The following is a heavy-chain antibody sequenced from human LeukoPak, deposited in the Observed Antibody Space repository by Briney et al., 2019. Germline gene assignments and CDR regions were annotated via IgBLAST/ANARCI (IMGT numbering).Heavy chain of an antibody. CDR1: GYTLTELS. CDR3: ATSPHGEYYFDY. Sequence: ASVKVSCKVSGYTLTELSMHWVRQAPGKGLEWMGGFDPEDGETIYAQKFQSRVTMTEDTSTDTAYMELSSLRSEDTAVYYCATSPHGEYYFDYWGQGTLVTVSS. J-gene: IGHJ4*02. CDR2: FDPEDGET. D-gene: IGHD7-27*01. V-gene: IGHV1-24*01.